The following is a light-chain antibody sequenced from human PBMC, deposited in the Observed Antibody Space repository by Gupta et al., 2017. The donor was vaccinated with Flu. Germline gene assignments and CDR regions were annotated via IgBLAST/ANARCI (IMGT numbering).Light chain of an antibody. J-gene: IGKJ2*01. CDR1: QGDDNY. CDR2: SAS. V-gene: IGKV1-16*01. Sequence: DIQMTQSPSSASASVGDRVTITCRATQGDDNYLGWFQQKPGKVPKCVIHSASGLQSGVPSRFSGSGSGTDFTLTISSLQPEDFATYYCQQDRYSPFTFGQGTKVEIK. CDR3: QQDRYSPFT.